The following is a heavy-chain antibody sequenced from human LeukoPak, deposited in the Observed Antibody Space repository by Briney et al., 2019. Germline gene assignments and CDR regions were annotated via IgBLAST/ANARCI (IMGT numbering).Heavy chain of an antibody. CDR3: ARDSHYDILTGDGIFDY. Sequence: GASVKVSCKASGYTFTSYAMHWVRQAPGQRLEWIGWINAGNGNTKYSQKFQGRVTITRDTSASTAYKELSSLRSEDTAVYYCARDSHYDILTGDGIFDYWGQGTLVTVSS. D-gene: IGHD3-9*01. CDR2: INAGNGNT. J-gene: IGHJ4*02. V-gene: IGHV1-3*01. CDR1: GYTFTSYA.